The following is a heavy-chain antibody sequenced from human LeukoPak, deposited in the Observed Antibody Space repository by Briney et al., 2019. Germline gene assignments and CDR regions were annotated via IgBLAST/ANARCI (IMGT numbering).Heavy chain of an antibody. V-gene: IGHV1-2*02. Sequence: ASVKVSCKASGYTFTGYYMHWVRQAPGQGLEWMGWINPSSGGTNYAQKFQARVTMTRDTSINTAYMELGRLTSDDTAVYFCARIRETGTEFDPWGQGTLVTVSS. J-gene: IGHJ5*02. CDR2: INPSSGGT. D-gene: IGHD1-1*01. CDR1: GYTFTGYY. CDR3: ARIRETGTEFDP.